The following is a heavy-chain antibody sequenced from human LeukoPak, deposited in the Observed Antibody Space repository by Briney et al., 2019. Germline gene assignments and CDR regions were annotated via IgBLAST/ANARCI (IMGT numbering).Heavy chain of an antibody. CDR3: AGDDSSSWWSY. V-gene: IGHV4-38-2*02. J-gene: IGHJ4*02. CDR1: GYSISSGYY. Sequence: SETLSLTCTVSGYSISSGYYWGWIRQPPGKGLEWIESIYHSGSTYYNPSLKGRVTISVDTSKNQFSLKVNSVTAADTAVYYCAGDDSSSWWSYWGQGTLVTVSS. D-gene: IGHD6-13*01. CDR2: IYHSGST.